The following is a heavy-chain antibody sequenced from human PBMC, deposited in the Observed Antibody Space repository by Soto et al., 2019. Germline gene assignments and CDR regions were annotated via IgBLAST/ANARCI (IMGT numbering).Heavy chain of an antibody. CDR1: GYNFINCG. CDR2: ISVYNGNT. V-gene: IGHV1-18*01. CDR3: ARAANTANYYYYYGMDV. Sequence: GASVKVSCKASGYNFINCGITWVRQVPGQGLEWIGWISVYNGNTHYSESLQGRVTMTTDTSTTTAYMELRSLTSDDTAMYYCARAANTANYYYYYGMDVWGQGTTVTVSS. D-gene: IGHD5-18*01. J-gene: IGHJ6*02.